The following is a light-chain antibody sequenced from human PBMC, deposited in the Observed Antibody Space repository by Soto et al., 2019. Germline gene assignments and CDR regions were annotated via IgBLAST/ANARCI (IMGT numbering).Light chain of an antibody. J-gene: IGLJ1*01. CDR1: SSNIGYNF. CDR3: GTWDTSLSAYV. CDR2: DND. Sequence: QSVFTQPPSVSAAPGQKVTISCSGSSSNIGYNFVSWYQHLPGTAPKLLSCDNDMRPPGISDRFSGSKSGTSATLDIAGLQTGDEADYYCGTWDTSLSAYVFGPGTKLTVL. V-gene: IGLV1-51*01.